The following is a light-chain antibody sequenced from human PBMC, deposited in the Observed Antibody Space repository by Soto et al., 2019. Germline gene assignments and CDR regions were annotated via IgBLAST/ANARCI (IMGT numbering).Light chain of an antibody. CDR2: DVT. CDR1: SADIGTYNY. J-gene: IGLJ2*01. CDR3: CSLSGTYTVI. Sequence: QSVLTQPRSVSASPGQSVTISCTGTSADIGTYNYVSWYQQHPGKAPKLLIYDVTKRPSGVPDRLSGSKSGNTASLTISGLRAEDESDFYCCSLSGTYTVIFGGGTKLTVL. V-gene: IGLV2-11*01.